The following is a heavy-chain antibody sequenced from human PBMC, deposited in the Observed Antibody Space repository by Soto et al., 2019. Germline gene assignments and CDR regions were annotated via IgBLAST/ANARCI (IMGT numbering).Heavy chain of an antibody. CDR2: ISYDGSNK. J-gene: IGHJ6*02. V-gene: IGHV3-30-3*01. Sequence: GGSLRLSCAASGFTFSSYAMHWVRQAPGKGLEWVAVISYDGSNKYYADSVKGRFTISRDNSKNTLYLQMNSLRAEDTAVYYCARAHVVVASLAVIYYYYYGMDVWGQGTTVTV. CDR3: ARAHVVVASLAVIYYYYYGMDV. D-gene: IGHD2-15*01. CDR1: GFTFSSYA.